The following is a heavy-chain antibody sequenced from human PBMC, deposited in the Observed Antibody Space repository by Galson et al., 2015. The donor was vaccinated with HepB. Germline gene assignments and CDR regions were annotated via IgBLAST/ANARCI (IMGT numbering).Heavy chain of an antibody. J-gene: IGHJ4*02. V-gene: IGHV3-33*01. D-gene: IGHD6-13*01. Sequence: SLRLSCAASGFTFSSYGMHWVRQAPGKGLEWVAVIWYDGSNKYYADSVKGRFTISRDNSKNTLYLQMNSLRAEDTAVYYCARAPSGSSWYYFDYWGQGTLVTVSS. CDR1: GFTFSSYG. CDR2: IWYDGSNK. CDR3: ARAPSGSSWYYFDY.